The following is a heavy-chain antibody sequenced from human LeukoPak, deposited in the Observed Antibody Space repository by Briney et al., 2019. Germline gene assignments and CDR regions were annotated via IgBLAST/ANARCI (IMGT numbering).Heavy chain of an antibody. D-gene: IGHD2-21*01. CDR2: VYQNGNT. Sequence: PSETLSLTCSVSGGSINSRNYYWGWIRQPPGKGLEWIGSVYQNGNTYYSPSLKSRVTMSVAASTNQFSLRVSSVTPADTAVYFCARHYCVGSTCYFDYWGQGTLVTVSS. J-gene: IGHJ4*02. CDR3: ARHYCVGSTCYFDY. V-gene: IGHV4-39*01. CDR1: GGSINSRNYY.